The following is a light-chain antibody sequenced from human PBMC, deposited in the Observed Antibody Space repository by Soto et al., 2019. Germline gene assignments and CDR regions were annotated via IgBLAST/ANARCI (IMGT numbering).Light chain of an antibody. Sequence: DIQMTQSPSTLSASVGDRVTITCRASQSIGIWLAWYQQKPGKAPNLLIYKASTLESGVPSRFSGSGSGTEFTLTVSSLQPDDFATYYCHQYHNFPRTFGQGTKVEI. CDR2: KAS. V-gene: IGKV1-5*03. CDR1: QSIGIW. J-gene: IGKJ1*01. CDR3: HQYHNFPRT.